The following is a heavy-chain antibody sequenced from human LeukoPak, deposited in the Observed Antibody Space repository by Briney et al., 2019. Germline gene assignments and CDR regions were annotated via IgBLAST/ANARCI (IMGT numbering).Heavy chain of an antibody. D-gene: IGHD3-22*01. V-gene: IGHV3-23*01. CDR2: ISGSGGST. Sequence: GGSLRLSCAASGFTFSNAWMNWVRQAPGKGLEWVSAISGSGGSTYYADSVKGRFTISRDNSKNTLYLQMNSLRAEDTAVYYCAKGSNYYDSSGLDYWGQGTLVTASS. CDR3: AKGSNYYDSSGLDY. J-gene: IGHJ4*02. CDR1: GFTFSNAW.